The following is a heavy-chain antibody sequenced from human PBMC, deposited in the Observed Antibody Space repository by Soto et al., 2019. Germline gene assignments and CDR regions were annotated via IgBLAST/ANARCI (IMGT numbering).Heavy chain of an antibody. CDR1: GYTFTSYY. CDR2: INPSGGST. D-gene: IGHD6-13*01. Sequence: ASVKVSCKASGYTFTSYYMHWVRQAPGQGLEWMGIINPSGGSTSYAQKFQGRVTMTRDTSTSTVYMELSSLRSEDTAVYYCARVEAAFDFGSYSSSWYAFDIWGKGTMVTVS. J-gene: IGHJ3*02. V-gene: IGHV1-46*03. CDR3: ARVEAAFDFGSYSSSWYAFDI.